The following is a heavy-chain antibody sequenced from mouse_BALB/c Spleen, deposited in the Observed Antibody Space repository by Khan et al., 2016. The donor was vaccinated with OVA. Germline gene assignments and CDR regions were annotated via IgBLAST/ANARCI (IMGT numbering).Heavy chain of an antibody. Sequence: EVELVESGGGLVKPGGSLKLSCAASGFTFSDYYMYWVRQTPAKRLEWVATISAGGSYTYYTDSVKGQVTITREEAKNNSYLQLISLKSEDTAILYCLRGCYGDPFAYWGQGTLVTVSA. V-gene: IGHV5-4*02. CDR2: ISAGGSYT. J-gene: IGHJ3*01. CDR1: GFTFSDYY. D-gene: IGHD2-13*01. CDR3: LRGCYGDPFAY.